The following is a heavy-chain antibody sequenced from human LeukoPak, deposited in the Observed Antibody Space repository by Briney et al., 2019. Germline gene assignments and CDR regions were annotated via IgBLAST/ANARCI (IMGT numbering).Heavy chain of an antibody. CDR2: INDNGGRT. J-gene: IGHJ4*02. D-gene: IGHD1-26*01. V-gene: IGHV3-64D*09. Sequence: GGSLRLSCAASGFTFSRYWMHWVRQAPGKGLEYVSGINDNGGRTHYGDSVKGRFTISRDNSKNTLYLQMSTLRPEDTAVYYCVKDVSGSYAFDYWGQGTLVTVSS. CDR3: VKDVSGSYAFDY. CDR1: GFTFSRYW.